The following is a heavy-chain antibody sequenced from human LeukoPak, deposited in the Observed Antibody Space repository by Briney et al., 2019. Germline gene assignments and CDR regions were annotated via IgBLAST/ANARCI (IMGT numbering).Heavy chain of an antibody. J-gene: IGHJ3*02. D-gene: IGHD5-12*01. V-gene: IGHV4-4*07. CDR2: IYTSGST. CDR1: GGSISSYY. CDR3: ASGNTGYDRDSFDI. Sequence: PSETLSLTCTVSGGSISSYYWGWIRQPAGKGLEWIGRIYTSGSTNYNPSLKSRVTMSVDTSKNQFSLKLSSVTAADTAVYYCASGNTGYDRDSFDIWGQGTMVTVSS.